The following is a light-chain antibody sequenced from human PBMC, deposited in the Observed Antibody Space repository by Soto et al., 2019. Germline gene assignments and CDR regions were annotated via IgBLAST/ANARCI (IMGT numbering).Light chain of an antibody. V-gene: IGLV2-18*01. CDR2: EAS. CDR1: STDFVTYNR. J-gene: IGLJ1*01. Sequence: QSVLTQPPSVSGSPGQSVTIPCTGTSTDFVTYNRVSWYQQPPGTAPKLIVYEASNRPSGVPDRFSGSKSGNTASLTISGPQAADEADYYCSLYTSENTYVFGTGTKVTVL. CDR3: SLYTSENTYV.